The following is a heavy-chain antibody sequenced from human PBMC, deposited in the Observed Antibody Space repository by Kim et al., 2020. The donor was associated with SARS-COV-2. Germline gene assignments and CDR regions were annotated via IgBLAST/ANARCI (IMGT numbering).Heavy chain of an antibody. J-gene: IGHJ6*03. CDR2: IRTNTYGGTR. V-gene: IGHV3-49*04. CDR3: ARSRSAYEYMDV. D-gene: IGHD3-22*01. Sequence: GGSLRLSCTGSGFTFSDYYMAWVRLAHGKGLEWVGLIRTNTYGGTREYAPAVKDRFTVSRDDSNNVAYLQLSSLRSEDTAVYYCARSRSAYEYMDVWGKG. CDR1: GFTFSDYY.